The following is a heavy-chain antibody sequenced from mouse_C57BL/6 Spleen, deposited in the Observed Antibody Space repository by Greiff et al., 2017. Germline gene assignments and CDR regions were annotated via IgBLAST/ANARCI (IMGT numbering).Heavy chain of an antibody. D-gene: IGHD2-1*01. V-gene: IGHV1-9*01. Sequence: QVQLKQSGAELMKPGASVKLSCKATGYTFTGYWIEWVKQRPGHGLEWIGEILPGSGCTNYNEKFKGKATFTADTSSNTAYMQLSSLTTEDSAIYYCARGPTLLSLYYAMDYWGQGTSVTVSA. J-gene: IGHJ4*01. CDR1: GYTFTGYW. CDR3: ARGPTLLSLYYAMDY. CDR2: ILPGSGCT.